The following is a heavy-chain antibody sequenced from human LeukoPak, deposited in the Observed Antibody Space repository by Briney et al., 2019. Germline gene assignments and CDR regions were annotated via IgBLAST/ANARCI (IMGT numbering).Heavy chain of an antibody. CDR3: TRVGELLWFGELLPNWFDP. Sequence: GGSLRLSCTASGFTFGDYAMSWVRQAPGKGLEWVGFIRSKAYGGTTEYAASVKDRFTISRDDSKSIAYLQMNSLKTEDTAVYYCTRVGELLWFGELLPNWFDPWGQGTLVTVSS. CDR2: IRSKAYGGTT. J-gene: IGHJ5*02. D-gene: IGHD3-10*01. V-gene: IGHV3-49*04. CDR1: GFTFGDYA.